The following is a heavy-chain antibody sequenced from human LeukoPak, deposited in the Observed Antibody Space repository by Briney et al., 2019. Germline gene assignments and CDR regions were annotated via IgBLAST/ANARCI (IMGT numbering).Heavy chain of an antibody. CDR1: GGSISSSSYY. Sequence: SETLSLTCSVSGGSISSSSYYWGWIRQAPGKGLEWIGSIYYSGSTYYNPSLKSRVTISADTSKNQFSLKLSSVTAADTAVYYCARHVVIKSGWFDPWGQGTLVTVSS. CDR2: IYYSGST. D-gene: IGHD3-22*01. V-gene: IGHV4-39*01. CDR3: ARHVVIKSGWFDP. J-gene: IGHJ5*02.